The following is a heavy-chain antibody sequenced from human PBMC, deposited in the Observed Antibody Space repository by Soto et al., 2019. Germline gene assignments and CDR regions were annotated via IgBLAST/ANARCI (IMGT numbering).Heavy chain of an antibody. CDR2: IYYSGST. Sequence: QVQLQESGPGLVKPSQTLSLTCTVSGGSISSGGYYWSWIRQHPGKGLEWIGYIYYSGSTYYNPYLKSRVTISVDTSKNQSSLKLSSVTAADTAVYYCARSYSSSWSNWFDPWGQGTLVTVSS. CDR3: ARSYSSSWSNWFDP. D-gene: IGHD6-13*01. J-gene: IGHJ5*02. V-gene: IGHV4-31*03. CDR1: GGSISSGGYY.